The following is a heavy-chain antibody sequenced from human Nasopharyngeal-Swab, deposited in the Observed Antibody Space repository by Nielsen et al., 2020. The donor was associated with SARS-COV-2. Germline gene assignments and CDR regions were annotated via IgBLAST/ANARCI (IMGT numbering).Heavy chain of an antibody. Sequence: GESLKISRGASGGKGSSYGMHWVRQAPGKGLEWVTVISYDGSNKYYADSVKGRFTISRDKYKNTLYLQMNSLRAEDTAVYYCAKDLKYYDILTGYMQISYPRRYYYYGMDVWGQGTTVTVSS. CDR3: AKDLKYYDILTGYMQISYPRRYYYYGMDV. V-gene: IGHV3-30*18. CDR1: GGKGSSYG. CDR2: ISYDGSNK. D-gene: IGHD3-9*01. J-gene: IGHJ6*02.